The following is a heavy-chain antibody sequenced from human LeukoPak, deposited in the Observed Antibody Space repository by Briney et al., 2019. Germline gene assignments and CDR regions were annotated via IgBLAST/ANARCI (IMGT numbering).Heavy chain of an antibody. V-gene: IGHV4-34*01. CDR3: ARRVTTIGRNDVDS. D-gene: IGHD1-1*01. CDR1: GGSFSGYY. Sequence: KPSETLSLTCAVYGGSFSGYYWSWIRQSPGKGLEWIGEINHSGSTNYNPSLKSRVTISVDTSRNQFSLKLSSVTAADTAVYYCARRVTTIGRNDVDSWGQGTLVTVSS. CDR2: INHSGST. J-gene: IGHJ4*02.